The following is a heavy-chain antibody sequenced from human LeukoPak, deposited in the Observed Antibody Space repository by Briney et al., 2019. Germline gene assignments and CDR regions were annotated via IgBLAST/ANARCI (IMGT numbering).Heavy chain of an antibody. Sequence: SVKVSCKASGGTFSSYAISWVRQAPGQGLEWMGRIIPILGIASYAQKLQGRVTITADKSTSTAYMELSSLRSEDTAVYYCARSPGGMSSSVFDYWGQGTLVTVSS. CDR3: ARSPGGMSSSVFDY. CDR1: GGTFSSYA. D-gene: IGHD6-6*01. V-gene: IGHV1-69*04. CDR2: IIPILGIA. J-gene: IGHJ4*02.